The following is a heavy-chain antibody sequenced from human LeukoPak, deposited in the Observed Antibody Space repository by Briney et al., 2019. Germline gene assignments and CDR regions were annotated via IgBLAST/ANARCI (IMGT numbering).Heavy chain of an antibody. CDR3: AVIGDYDILTGYYSDAFDI. CDR2: ISAYNGNT. J-gene: IGHJ3*02. D-gene: IGHD3-9*01. Sequence: ASVKVSCKASGYTFTSYGISWVRQAPGQGLEWMGWISAYNGNTNYAQKLQGRVTMTTDASTSTAYMELSSLRSEDTAVYYCAVIGDYDILTGYYSDAFDIWGQGTMVTVSS. V-gene: IGHV1-18*01. CDR1: GYTFTSYG.